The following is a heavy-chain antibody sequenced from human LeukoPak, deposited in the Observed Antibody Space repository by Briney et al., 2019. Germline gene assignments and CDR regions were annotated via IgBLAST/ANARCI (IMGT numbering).Heavy chain of an antibody. V-gene: IGHV3-7*03. CDR1: GLTFSSHW. J-gene: IGHJ4*02. CDR3: ARNEKWGRDY. Sequence: GGSLRLSCVASGLTFSSHWMSWVRQAPGKGLEWVANIVQDGSQKYYVDSVKGRFTISRDNGKNSLYLQMNSLRAEDTAGYYCARNEKWGRDYWGQGTLVTVSS. CDR2: IVQDGSQK. D-gene: IGHD1-26*01.